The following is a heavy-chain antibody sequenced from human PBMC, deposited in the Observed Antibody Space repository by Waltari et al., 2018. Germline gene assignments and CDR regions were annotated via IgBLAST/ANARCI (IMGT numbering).Heavy chain of an antibody. CDR1: GFTFDDYA. J-gene: IGHJ3*02. CDR2: SSWNSGSI. V-gene: IGHV3-9*01. Sequence: EVQLVESGGGLVQPGRSLRLSCAASGFTFDDYAMHWVRQAPGKGLEWVSGSSWNSGSIGYADSVKGRFTISRDNAKNSLYLQMNSLRAEDTALYYCAKTFQQQLVSGAFDIWGQGTMVTVSS. CDR3: AKTFQQQLVSGAFDI. D-gene: IGHD6-13*01.